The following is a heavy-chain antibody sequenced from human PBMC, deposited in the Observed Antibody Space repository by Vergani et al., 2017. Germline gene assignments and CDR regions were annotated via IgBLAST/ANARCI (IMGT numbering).Heavy chain of an antibody. J-gene: IGHJ1*01. D-gene: IGHD3-10*01. CDR3: ARGPWGVRGVIRGYVQH. CDR1: GGSFSGYY. V-gene: IGHV4-34*01. Sequence: QVQLQQWGAGLLKPSETLSLTCAVSGGSFSGYYWSWIRQPPGKGLEWIGEINHSGSTNYNPSLKSRVTISVDTSKNQFSLKLSSVTAADTAVYYFARGPWGVRGVIRGYVQHWGQGTLVTVSS. CDR2: INHSGST.